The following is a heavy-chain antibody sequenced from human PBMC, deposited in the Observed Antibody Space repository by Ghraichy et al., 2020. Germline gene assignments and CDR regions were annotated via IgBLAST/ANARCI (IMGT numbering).Heavy chain of an antibody. CDR1: GGTFSSYA. Sequence: SVKVSCKASGGTFSSYAISWVRQAPGQGLEWMGGIIPIFGTANYAQKFQGRVTITADESTSTAYMELSSLRSEDTAVYYCARGHYPITMIVVSPLDYYYGMDVWGQGTTVTVSS. CDR3: ARGHYPITMIVVSPLDYYYGMDV. J-gene: IGHJ6*02. D-gene: IGHD3-22*01. CDR2: IIPIFGTA. V-gene: IGHV1-69*13.